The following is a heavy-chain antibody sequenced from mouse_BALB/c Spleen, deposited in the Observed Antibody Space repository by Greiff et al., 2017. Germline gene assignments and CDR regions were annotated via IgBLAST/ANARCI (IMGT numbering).Heavy chain of an antibody. CDR2: ISSGGGST. J-gene: IGHJ2*01. CDR3: ARPTTVGFDY. V-gene: IGHV5-12-1*01. Sequence: EVQLVESGGGLVKPGGSLKLSCAASGFAFSSYDMSWVRQTPEQRLEWVAYISSGGGSTYYPDTVKGRFTITRDNATNTLYLQMSSLKSEDTAMYYCARPTTVGFDYWGQGTTLTVSS. D-gene: IGHD1-1*01. CDR1: GFAFSSYD.